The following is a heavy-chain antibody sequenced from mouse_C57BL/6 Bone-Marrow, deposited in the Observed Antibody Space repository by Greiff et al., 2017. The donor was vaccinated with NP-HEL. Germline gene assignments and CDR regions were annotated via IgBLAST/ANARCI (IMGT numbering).Heavy chain of an antibody. CDR3: ARDHYYGSSYDY. J-gene: IGHJ2*01. V-gene: IGHV1-81*01. CDR2: IYPRSGNT. CDR1: GYTFTSYG. D-gene: IGHD1-1*01. Sequence: QVQLKQSGAELARPGASVKLSCKASGYTFTSYGISWVKQRTGQGLEWIGEIYPRSGNTYYNEKFKGKATLTADKSSSTAYMELRSLTSEDSAVYFCARDHYYGSSYDYWGQGTTLTVSS.